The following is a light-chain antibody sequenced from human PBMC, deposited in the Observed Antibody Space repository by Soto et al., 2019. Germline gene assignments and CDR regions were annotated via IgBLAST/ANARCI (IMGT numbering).Light chain of an antibody. V-gene: IGLV2-8*01. CDR3: GSYVCHNLLL. J-gene: IGLJ1*01. CDR2: EVT. Sequence: QSALTQPPSASGSPGQSVTISCTGTSTDVYGSNFVSWYQQHPGKAPKLMIYEVTKRPSGVPDRLSGYKSGNPASLNVSGLQAEDEAAYFCGSYVCHNLLLFGAGPKLTV. CDR1: STDVYGSNF.